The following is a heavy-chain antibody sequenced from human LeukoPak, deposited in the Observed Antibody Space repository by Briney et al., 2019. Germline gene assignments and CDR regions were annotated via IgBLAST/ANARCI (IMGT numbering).Heavy chain of an antibody. CDR3: ARAYYDILTGYYLPDY. J-gene: IGHJ4*02. Sequence: ASVKVSCKASGYTFTTYGISWVRQAPGQGLEWMGWISGYNGNTNYAQKFQGRITMTTETSTSTAYMELRSLRSDDTAVYYCARAYYDILTGYYLPDYWGQGTLVTVSS. D-gene: IGHD3-9*01. CDR2: ISGYNGNT. V-gene: IGHV1-18*01. CDR1: GYTFTTYG.